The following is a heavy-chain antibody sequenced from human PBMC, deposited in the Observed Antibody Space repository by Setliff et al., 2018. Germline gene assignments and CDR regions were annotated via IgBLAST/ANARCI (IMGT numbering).Heavy chain of an antibody. CDR3: ARDSEGALDY. V-gene: IGHV3-7*03. CDR2: IKQDESEK. CDR1: GFDYA. Sequence: GESLKISCVVSGFDYAMSWVRQAPGKGLEWVANIKQDESEKHYVDSVKGRFTISRDNAKNSLYLQMNSLRAEDTAQYYCARDSEGALDYWGQGTLVTVSS. D-gene: IGHD1-26*01. J-gene: IGHJ4*02.